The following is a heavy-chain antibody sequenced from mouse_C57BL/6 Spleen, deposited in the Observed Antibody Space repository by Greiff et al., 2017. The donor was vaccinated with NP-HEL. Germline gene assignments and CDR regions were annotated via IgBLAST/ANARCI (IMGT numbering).Heavy chain of an antibody. V-gene: IGHV5-9-1*02. CDR1: GFTFSSYA. Sequence: EVHLVESGEGLVKPGGSLKLSCAASGFTFSSYAMSWVRQTPEKRLEWVAYISSGGDYIYYADTVKGRFTISRDNARNTLYLQMSSLKSEDTAMYYCTRDLGYDYDGVFAYWGQGTLVTVSA. J-gene: IGHJ3*01. CDR3: TRDLGYDYDGVFAY. CDR2: ISSGGDYI. D-gene: IGHD2-4*01.